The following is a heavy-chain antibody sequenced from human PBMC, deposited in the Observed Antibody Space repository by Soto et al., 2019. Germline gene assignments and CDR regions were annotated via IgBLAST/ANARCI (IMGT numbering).Heavy chain of an antibody. Sequence: GASVKVSCKASGYTFTTYSMHWVRQAPGHRLEWMGWSNAGNGYTQYSQDFQGRVTITRDTSASTAYMGLSSLRSEDMAVYYCARDGGSGMDVWGQGTTVTVSS. CDR3: ARDGGSGMDV. V-gene: IGHV1-3*02. D-gene: IGHD3-16*01. CDR1: GYTFTTYS. CDR2: SNAGNGYT. J-gene: IGHJ6*02.